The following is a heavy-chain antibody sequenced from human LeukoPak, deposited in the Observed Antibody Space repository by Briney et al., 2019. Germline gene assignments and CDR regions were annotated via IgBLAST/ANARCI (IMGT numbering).Heavy chain of an antibody. CDR3: ARAVRGSAYYTLYYYYYMDV. CDR2: INDSGST. D-gene: IGHD3-3*01. CDR1: GGSISSHY. Sequence: SETLSLTCTVSGGSISSHYWSWIRQPPGKGLEWIGYINDSGSTNYNSSLKSRVTMSVDTSKNQFSLRLSSVTAADTAVYYCARAVRGSAYYTLYYYYYMDVWGKGTTVTVSS. J-gene: IGHJ6*03. V-gene: IGHV4-59*11.